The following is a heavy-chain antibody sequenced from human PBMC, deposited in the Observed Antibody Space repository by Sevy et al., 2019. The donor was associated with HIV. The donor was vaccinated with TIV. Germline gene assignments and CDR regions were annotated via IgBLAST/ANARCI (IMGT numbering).Heavy chain of an antibody. J-gene: IGHJ6*02. Sequence: GGSLRLSCSASEFALSSYVMSWVRQAPGKGLEWVSSISSSGRFTYYAYFVEGRFIISRDNSKNTLSVQMNSLRAEETAVYYCAKGFCSGATCPRDYYYYGMDVWGQGATVTVSS. V-gene: IGHV3-23*01. CDR1: EFALSSYV. CDR3: AKGFCSGATCPRDYYYYGMDV. CDR2: ISSSGRFT. D-gene: IGHD2-15*01.